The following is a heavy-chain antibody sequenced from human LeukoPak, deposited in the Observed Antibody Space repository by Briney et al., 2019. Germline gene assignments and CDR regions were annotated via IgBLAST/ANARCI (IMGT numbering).Heavy chain of an antibody. D-gene: IGHD3-10*01. Sequence: ALVKVSCKASGYTFTSYGISWVRQAPGQGLEWMGWISAYNGNTNYAQKLQGRVTVTTDTFTTTAYMELRSLRSDDTAVYYCARDLFSGSGSHSGYWGQGTLVTVSS. CDR3: ARDLFSGSGSHSGY. V-gene: IGHV1-18*04. CDR2: ISAYNGNT. CDR1: GYTFTSYG. J-gene: IGHJ4*02.